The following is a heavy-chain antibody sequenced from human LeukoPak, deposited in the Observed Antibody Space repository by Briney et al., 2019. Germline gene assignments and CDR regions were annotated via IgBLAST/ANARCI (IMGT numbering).Heavy chain of an antibody. V-gene: IGHV3-21*01. CDR3: ARQGFLGWGIHYYYYMDV. CDR1: GFTFRGYS. D-gene: IGHD3-3*01. CDR2: ISSDSSYI. Sequence: GGSLRLSCAASGFTFRGYSMNWVRQAPGKGLEWVSSISSDSSYIYYADSVKGRFTISRDNSKNTLYLQMNSLRAEDTAVYYCARQGFLGWGIHYYYYMDVWGKGTTVTVSS. J-gene: IGHJ6*03.